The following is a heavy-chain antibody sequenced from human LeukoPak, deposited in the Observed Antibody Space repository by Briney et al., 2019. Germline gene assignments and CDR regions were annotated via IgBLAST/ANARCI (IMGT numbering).Heavy chain of an antibody. J-gene: IGHJ4*02. V-gene: IGHV3-48*01. Sequence: PGGSLRLSCVASGFTFSSYSMNWVRQAPGKGLEWVSYISSGSSTIYYAYSVKGRFTISRDNAENSLYLQMNSLRAEDTAVYYCARDRVWSGYHYFDYWGQGTLVTVSS. D-gene: IGHD3-3*01. CDR1: GFTFSSYS. CDR3: ARDRVWSGYHYFDY. CDR2: ISSGSSTI.